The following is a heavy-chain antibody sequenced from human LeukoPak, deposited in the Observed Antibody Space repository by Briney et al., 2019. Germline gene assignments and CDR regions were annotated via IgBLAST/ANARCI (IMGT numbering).Heavy chain of an antibody. CDR2: INHSGST. J-gene: IGHJ4*02. CDR1: GGSFSGYY. CDR3: ASVSYDSSGYYSGAFDY. V-gene: IGHV4-34*01. D-gene: IGHD3-22*01. Sequence: SETLSPTCAVYGGSFSGYYWSWIRQPPGKGLEWIGEINHSGSTNYNPSLKSRVTISVDTSKNQFSLKLSSVTAADTAVYYCASVSYDSSGYYSGAFDYWGQGTLVTVPS.